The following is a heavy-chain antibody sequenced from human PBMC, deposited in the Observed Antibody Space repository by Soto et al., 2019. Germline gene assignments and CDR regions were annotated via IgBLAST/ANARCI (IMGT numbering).Heavy chain of an antibody. D-gene: IGHD6-13*01. CDR2: ISSGSSFI. Sequence: EVQLVESGGGLVKPGGSLRLSWAASGFTFSTNSMNGVGKAPGRGLEGVSSISSGSSFIKYAESVKGRFTVSRDNAKNSLVLQMNSLRAEDTAVYYCARDRVYPGGGYYGMDVWGLGTTVTVSS. V-gene: IGHV3-21*02. CDR1: GFTFSTNS. J-gene: IGHJ6*02. CDR3: ARDRVYPGGGYYGMDV.